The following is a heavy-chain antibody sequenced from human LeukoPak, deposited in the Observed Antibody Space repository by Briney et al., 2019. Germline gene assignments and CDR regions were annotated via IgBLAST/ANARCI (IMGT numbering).Heavy chain of an antibody. V-gene: IGHV4-39*01. CDR3: ARLVYSSSSNNRFLDY. CDR1: GGSISRSTYY. D-gene: IGHD6-6*01. CDR2: IYCSGIT. J-gene: IGHJ4*02. Sequence: SETLSLTCTVSGGSISRSTYYWSWIRQPPGKGLEWIGSIYCSGITYYNPSLKSRVTISVDTSQNQFSLKLTSVTAADTALYYCARLVYSSSSNNRFLDYWGQGTLVTVSS.